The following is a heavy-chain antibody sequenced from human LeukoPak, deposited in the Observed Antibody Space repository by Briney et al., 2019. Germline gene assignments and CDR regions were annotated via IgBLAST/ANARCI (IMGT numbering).Heavy chain of an antibody. J-gene: IGHJ4*02. CDR1: GGSFSGYY. D-gene: IGHD2-2*01. CDR2: INHSGST. Sequence: SETLSLTCAVYGGSFSGYYWSWIRQPPGKGLEWIGEINHSGSTNYNPSLKSRVTISVDTSKNQFSLKLSSATAADTAVYYCARGDYCSSASCSTPFDYWGQGTLVTVSS. V-gene: IGHV4-34*01. CDR3: ARGDYCSSASCSTPFDY.